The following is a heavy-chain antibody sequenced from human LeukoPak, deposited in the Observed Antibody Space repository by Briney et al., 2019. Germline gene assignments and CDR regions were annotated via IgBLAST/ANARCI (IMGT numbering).Heavy chain of an antibody. CDR3: ARHRGRDDFDY. CDR2: LYTTGTT. D-gene: IGHD2-21*02. Sequence: PSQTLSLTCTVPGGSISSGTYYWSWIRQPAGKGLEWIGRLYTTGTTNYNPSLKSRVTISVDTSKNQFSLKLSSVTAADTAVYYCARHRGRDDFDYWGQGTLVTVSS. V-gene: IGHV4-61*02. J-gene: IGHJ4*02. CDR1: GGSISSGTYY.